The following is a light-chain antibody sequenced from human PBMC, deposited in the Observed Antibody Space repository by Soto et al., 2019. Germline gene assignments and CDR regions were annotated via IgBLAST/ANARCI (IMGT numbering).Light chain of an antibody. CDR2: DAS. V-gene: IGKV1-33*01. CDR1: QDISSY. CDR3: QQYDNLFT. Sequence: DIQMTQSPSSLSASVGDRVTITCQASQDISSYLNWYQQKAGKAPRLLIYDASKLETGVPSRFSGSGSGTDFTLIISSLQPEDIATYYCQQYDNLFTFGPGTKVNIK. J-gene: IGKJ3*01.